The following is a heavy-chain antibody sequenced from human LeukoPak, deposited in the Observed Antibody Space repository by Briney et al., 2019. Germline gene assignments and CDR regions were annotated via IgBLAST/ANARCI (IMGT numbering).Heavy chain of an antibody. CDR3: ARVREKRYYYDSSGCSDY. D-gene: IGHD3-22*01. CDR1: GFTFSSYS. CDR2: ISSSSSYI. J-gene: IGHJ4*02. Sequence: GGSLRLSCAASGFTFSSYSMNWVRQAPGKGLEWVSSISSSSSYIYYADSVKGRFTISRDNAKNSLYLQMNSLRAEDTAVYYCARVREKRYYYDSSGCSDYWGQGTLVTVSS. V-gene: IGHV3-21*01.